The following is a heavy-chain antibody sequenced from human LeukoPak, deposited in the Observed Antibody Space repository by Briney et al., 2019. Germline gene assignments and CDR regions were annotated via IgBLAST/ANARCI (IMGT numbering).Heavy chain of an antibody. J-gene: IGHJ4*02. CDR2: INHSGST. Sequence: PSETLSLTCAVYGGSFSGYYWSWIRQPPGKGLEWIGEINHSGSTNYNPSLNSRVTISVDTSKNQFSLKLSSVTAADTAVYYCASMGYFDWSSPFDYWGQGTLVTVSS. D-gene: IGHD3-9*01. CDR3: ASMGYFDWSSPFDY. V-gene: IGHV4-34*01. CDR1: GGSFSGYY.